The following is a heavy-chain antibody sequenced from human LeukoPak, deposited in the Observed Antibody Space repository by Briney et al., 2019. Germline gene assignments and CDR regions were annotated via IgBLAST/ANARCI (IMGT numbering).Heavy chain of an antibody. CDR2: IYYSGST. J-gene: IGHJ5*02. CDR1: GGSISSSSYY. CDR3: ARQGVVYGSGISGWFDP. Sequence: SETLSLTCTVSGGSISSSSYYWGWIRQPPGKGLEWIGSIYYSGSTYHNPSLKSRVTISVDTSKNQFSLKLSSVTAADTAVYYCARQGVVYGSGISGWFDPWGQGTLVTVSS. V-gene: IGHV4-39*01. D-gene: IGHD3-10*01.